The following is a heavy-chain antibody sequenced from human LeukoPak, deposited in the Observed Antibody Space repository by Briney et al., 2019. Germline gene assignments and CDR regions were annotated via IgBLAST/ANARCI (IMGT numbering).Heavy chain of an antibody. CDR1: GYTFTTYG. CDR2: INAGNGNT. CDR3: ARTPRGSHFDY. J-gene: IGHJ4*02. D-gene: IGHD2-15*01. Sequence: ASVKVSCKASGYTFTTYGVHWVRQAPGQGLEWMGWINAGNGNTKYSQKFQGRVTITRDTSASTVYMELSSLRSEDTAVYYCARTPRGSHFDYWGQGTLVTVSS. V-gene: IGHV1-3*01.